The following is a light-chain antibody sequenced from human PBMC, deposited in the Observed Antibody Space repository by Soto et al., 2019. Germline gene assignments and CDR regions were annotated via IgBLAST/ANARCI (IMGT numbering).Light chain of an antibody. CDR1: QSVGNF. CDR2: DVS. CDR3: ERRANWAPSVT. J-gene: IGKJ4*01. Sequence: EVVLTQSPATLSLSPRARATLSCRASQSVGNFLAWYQQKPGQAPRLLIYDVSNRATGIPARFGGSGSGTDFTLPIRKLEPEDFAVYYCERRANWAPSVTFGGGTRV. V-gene: IGKV3-11*01.